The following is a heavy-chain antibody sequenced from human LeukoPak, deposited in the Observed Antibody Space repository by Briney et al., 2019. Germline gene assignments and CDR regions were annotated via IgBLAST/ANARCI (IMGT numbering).Heavy chain of an antibody. CDR2: INHSGST. V-gene: IGHV4-34*01. Sequence: SETLSLTCAVYGVSFSGYYWSWIRQPPGKGLEWIGEINHSGSTNYNPSLKSRVTISVDTSKNQFSLKLSSVTAADTAVYYGARGDTAMVPVSYWGQGTLVTVSS. J-gene: IGHJ4*02. CDR3: ARGDTAMVPVSY. CDR1: GVSFSGYY. D-gene: IGHD5-18*01.